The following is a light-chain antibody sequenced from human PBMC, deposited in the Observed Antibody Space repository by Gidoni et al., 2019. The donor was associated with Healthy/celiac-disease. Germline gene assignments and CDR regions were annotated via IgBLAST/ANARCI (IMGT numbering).Light chain of an antibody. V-gene: IGKV1-5*03. J-gene: IGKJ4*01. CDR3: QQYNSYPLT. CDR2: KAS. CDR1: QSISSW. Sequence: GVRVTITCRASQSISSWLAWYQQKPGKAPKLLIYKASSLESGVPSRFSGSGSGTEFTLTISSLQPDDFATYYCQQYNSYPLTFXGXTKVEIK.